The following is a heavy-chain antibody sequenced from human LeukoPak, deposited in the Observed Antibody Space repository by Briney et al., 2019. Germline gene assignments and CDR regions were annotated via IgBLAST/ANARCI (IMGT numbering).Heavy chain of an antibody. Sequence: ASVKVSCKASAYTISTYYLHWVRQAPGQGLEWMGMINPSDGSTSYAQKFQGRVTMTRDKSTSTVYMELRSLRSEDTAVYYCARVHARDYYYYYYMDVWGKGTTVTVSS. V-gene: IGHV1-46*01. J-gene: IGHJ6*03. CDR3: ARVHARDYYYYYYMDV. CDR1: AYTISTYY. CDR2: INPSDGST.